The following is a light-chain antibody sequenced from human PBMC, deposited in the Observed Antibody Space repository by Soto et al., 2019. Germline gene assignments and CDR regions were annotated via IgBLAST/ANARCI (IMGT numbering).Light chain of an antibody. J-gene: IGKJ2*01. CDR2: DAS. CDR1: QSVSSY. CDR3: QQRSNWPRT. V-gene: IGKV3-11*01. Sequence: EIVLTQSPATLSLPPGERATLSCRASQSVSSYLAWYQQKPGQAPRLLIYDASNRATGIPARFSGSGSGTDFTLTISSLEPEDVAVYYCQQRSNWPRTFGQGTKLEIK.